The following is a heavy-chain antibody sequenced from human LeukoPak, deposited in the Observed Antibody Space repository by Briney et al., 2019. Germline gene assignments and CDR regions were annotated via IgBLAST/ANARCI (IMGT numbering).Heavy chain of an antibody. CDR2: IRYDGSNK. D-gene: IGHD6-19*01. J-gene: IGHJ5*02. V-gene: IGHV3-30*02. CDR1: GFTFSSYG. Sequence: VGSLRLSCAASGFTFSSYGMHWVRQAPGKGLEWVAFIRYDGSNKYYADSVKGRFTISRDNSKNTLYLQMNSLRAEDTAVYYCAKDRIGYSSGWYGHWGQGTLVTVSS. CDR3: AKDRIGYSSGWYGH.